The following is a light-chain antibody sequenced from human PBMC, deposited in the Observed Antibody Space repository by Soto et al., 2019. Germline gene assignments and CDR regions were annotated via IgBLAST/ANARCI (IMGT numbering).Light chain of an antibody. J-gene: IGKJ5*01. CDR2: AAS. Sequence: DIQMTQSPSSLSASVGDRVTITCRASESIARHLNWYQQKPGKAPKLLIYAASSLQNGVPSRFRGGGSRTDFTLTIIYLQHEDFATCYCQQTYSTLSINFGQRTRLELK. V-gene: IGKV1-39*01. CDR1: ESIARH. CDR3: QQTYSTLSIN.